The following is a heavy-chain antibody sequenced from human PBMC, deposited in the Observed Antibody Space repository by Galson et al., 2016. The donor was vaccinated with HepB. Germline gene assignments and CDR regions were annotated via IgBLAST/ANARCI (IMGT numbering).Heavy chain of an antibody. Sequence: SLRLSCAASGFTFSSYAMSWVRQAPGKGLEWVSAISGSGGSTYYADSVTGRFTISRDNSKNTLYLQMNSLRAEDQAVYYCAKDLGFLEWLFFDSYYYYGMDVWGQGTTVTVSS. CDR1: GFTFSSYA. CDR2: ISGSGGST. CDR3: AKDLGFLEWLFFDSYYYYGMDV. J-gene: IGHJ6*02. D-gene: IGHD3-3*01. V-gene: IGHV3-23*01.